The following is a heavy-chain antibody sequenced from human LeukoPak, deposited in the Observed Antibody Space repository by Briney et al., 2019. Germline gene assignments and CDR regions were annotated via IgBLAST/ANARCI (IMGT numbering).Heavy chain of an antibody. D-gene: IGHD6-13*01. J-gene: IGHJ5*02. V-gene: IGHV4-59*12. CDR3: ARGSIAAATNWFDP. Sequence: SETLSLTCTVSGGSISGYYWSWIRQPPGKGLEWIGYIYYSGSTNYNPSLKSRVTMSVDTSKNQFSLKLSSVTAADTAVYYCARGSIAAATNWFDPWGQGTLVTVSS. CDR1: GGSISGYY. CDR2: IYYSGST.